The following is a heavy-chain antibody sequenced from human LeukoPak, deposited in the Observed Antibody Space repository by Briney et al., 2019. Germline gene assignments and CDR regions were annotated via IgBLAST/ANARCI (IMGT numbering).Heavy chain of an antibody. CDR1: GYTFTGYY. CDR3: ARPYCSGGSCHDYFDY. D-gene: IGHD2-15*01. Sequence: GASVKVSCKASGYTFTGYYMHWVRQAPGQGLEWMGWINPVSGGTNYAQKFQGRVTMTRDTSISTAYMELSRLRSDDTAVYYCARPYCSGGSCHDYFDYWGQGTLVTVSS. CDR2: INPVSGGT. V-gene: IGHV1-2*02. J-gene: IGHJ4*02.